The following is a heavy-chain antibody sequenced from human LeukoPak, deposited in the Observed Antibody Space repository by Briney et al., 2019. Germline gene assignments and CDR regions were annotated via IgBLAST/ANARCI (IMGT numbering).Heavy chain of an antibody. D-gene: IGHD3-10*01. CDR2: ISSSGSTM. CDR3: ARDGFYYGSGTYFVYYYYMDV. J-gene: IGHJ6*03. Sequence: PGGSLRLSCAASGFTFSSYEMNWVRQAPGKGLEWVSYISSSGSTMYYADSVKGRFTISRDNPKNSLYLQMNSLRAEDTAVYYCARDGFYYGSGTYFVYYYYMDVWGTGTTVTISS. CDR1: GFTFSSYE. V-gene: IGHV3-48*03.